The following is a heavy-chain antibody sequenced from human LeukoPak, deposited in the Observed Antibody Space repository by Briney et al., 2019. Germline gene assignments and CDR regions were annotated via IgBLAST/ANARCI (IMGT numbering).Heavy chain of an antibody. CDR2: INPNSGGT. CDR3: ARAGSTDSDYDFWSGYYPPYGMDV. V-gene: IGHV1-2*04. J-gene: IGHJ6*02. Sequence: ASVKVSCKASGYTFTGYYMHWVRQAPGQGLEWMGWINPNSGGTNYAQKFQGWVTMTRDTSISTAYMELSRLRSDDTAVYYCARAGSTDSDYDFWSGYYPPYGMDVWGQGTTVTVSS. D-gene: IGHD3-3*01. CDR1: GYTFTGYY.